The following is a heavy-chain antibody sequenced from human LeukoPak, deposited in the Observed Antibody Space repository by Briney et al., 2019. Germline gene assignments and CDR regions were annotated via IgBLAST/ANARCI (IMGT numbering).Heavy chain of an antibody. Sequence: GVSLRLSCTDSGFTFSSYWMGWVRQAPGKGLEWLANIKHDGSAENYVDSVKGRFTISRDNAKNSLYLQLSSLRVEDTAVYYCARDKGHVDYDLYDYWGQGTLVTVSS. V-gene: IGHV3-7*01. D-gene: IGHD3-3*01. CDR1: GFTFSSYW. CDR3: ARDKGHVDYDLYDY. CDR2: IKHDGSAE. J-gene: IGHJ4*02.